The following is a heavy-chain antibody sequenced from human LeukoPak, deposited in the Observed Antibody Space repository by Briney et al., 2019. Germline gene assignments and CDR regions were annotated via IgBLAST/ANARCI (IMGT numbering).Heavy chain of an antibody. J-gene: IGHJ5*02. Sequence: GGSLRLSCAASGFTFSSYSMNWVRQAPGKGLEWVSSISSSSSYIYYADSVKGRFTISRDNAKNSLYLQMNSLRAEDTAVYYCAKASRLYWNDGPDWFDPWGQGTLVTVSS. V-gene: IGHV3-21*01. CDR3: AKASRLYWNDGPDWFDP. CDR1: GFTFSSYS. D-gene: IGHD1-1*01. CDR2: ISSSSSYI.